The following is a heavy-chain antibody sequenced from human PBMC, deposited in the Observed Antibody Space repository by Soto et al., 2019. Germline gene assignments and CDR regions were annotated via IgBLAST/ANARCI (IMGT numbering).Heavy chain of an antibody. CDR2: IYSGGST. CDR3: ATRYHILTGRQFDP. Sequence: PGGSLRLSCVASGFTFSDYNMNWVRQAPGKGLEWVSVIYSGGSTYCADSVKGRFTISRDNSKNTLYLQMNSLRAEDTAVYYCATRYHILTGRQFDPWGQGTLVTVSS. CDR1: GFTFSDYN. J-gene: IGHJ5*02. V-gene: IGHV3-66*01. D-gene: IGHD3-9*01.